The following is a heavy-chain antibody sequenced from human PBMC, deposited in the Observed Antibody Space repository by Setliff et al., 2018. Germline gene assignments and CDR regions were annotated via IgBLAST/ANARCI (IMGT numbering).Heavy chain of an antibody. V-gene: IGHV4-61*09. D-gene: IGHD1-26*01. Sequence: PSETLSLTCTVSGGSISSGSYYWTWIRQPAGKGLEWVGHIYTSGSTNYNPSLKSRVTISVDTSKNQFSLKLSSVTAADTAVYYCARERFGRTGGSYGAYYFDYWVPETLLVTVSS. J-gene: IGHJ4*03. CDR3: ARERFGRTGGSYGAYYFDY. CDR2: IYTSGST. CDR1: GGSISSGSYY.